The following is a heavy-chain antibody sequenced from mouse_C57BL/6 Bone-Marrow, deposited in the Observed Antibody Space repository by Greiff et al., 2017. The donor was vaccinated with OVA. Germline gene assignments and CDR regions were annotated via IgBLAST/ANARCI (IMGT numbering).Heavy chain of an antibody. V-gene: IGHV2-5*01. CDR3: AKILYYDYDEWYFDG. D-gene: IGHD2-4*01. J-gene: IGHJ1*03. Sequence: QVQLKESGPGLVQPSQSLSITCTVSGFSLTSYGVHWVRQSPGKGLEWLGVIWRGGSTDYNAAFMSRLSITKDNSKSQVFFKMNSLQADDTAIYYCAKILYYDYDEWYFDGWGTGNTVTVSS. CDR2: IWRGGST. CDR1: GFSLTSYG.